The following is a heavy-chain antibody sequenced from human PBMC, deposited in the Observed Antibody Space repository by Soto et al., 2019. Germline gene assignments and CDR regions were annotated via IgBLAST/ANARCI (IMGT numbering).Heavy chain of an antibody. CDR1: GGSISSYY. D-gene: IGHD3-10*01. Sequence: QVQLQESGPGLVKPSETLSLTCTVSGGSISSYYWSWIRQPPGKGLEWIGYIYYSGSTNYNPSLKSRVTISVDTSKNQFSLKLSSVTAADTAVYYCARTLWSHGGWFDHWGQGTLVTVSS. CDR2: IYYSGST. CDR3: ARTLWSHGGWFDH. V-gene: IGHV4-59*08. J-gene: IGHJ5*02.